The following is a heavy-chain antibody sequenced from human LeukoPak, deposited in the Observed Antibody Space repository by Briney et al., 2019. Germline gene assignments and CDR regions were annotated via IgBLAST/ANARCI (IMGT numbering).Heavy chain of an antibody. Sequence: PGGSLRLSCAASGFTFSSYPMHWVRQAPGKGLEYVSAISSSGGSTYYANSVKGRFTISRDNSKNTLYLQMGSLRAEDMAVYYCARTAQDYYGGNSAAFDIWGQGTMVTVSS. V-gene: IGHV3-64*01. J-gene: IGHJ3*02. CDR3: ARTAQDYYGGNSAAFDI. CDR1: GFTFSSYP. CDR2: ISSSGGST. D-gene: IGHD4-23*01.